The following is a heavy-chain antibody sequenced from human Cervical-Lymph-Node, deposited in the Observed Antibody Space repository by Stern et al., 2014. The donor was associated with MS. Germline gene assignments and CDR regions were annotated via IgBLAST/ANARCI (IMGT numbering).Heavy chain of an antibody. J-gene: IGHJ3*02. V-gene: IGHV1-69*09. CDR1: GGTFSSYA. CDR2: IIPILGIA. CDR3: ARFPPPIRDAFDI. Sequence: VQLVESGAEVKKPGSSVKVSCKASGGTFSSYAISWVRQAPGQGLEWMGRIIPILGIANYAQKFQGRVTITADKSTSTAYMELSSLRSEDTAVYYCARFPPPIRDAFDIWGQGTMVTVSS.